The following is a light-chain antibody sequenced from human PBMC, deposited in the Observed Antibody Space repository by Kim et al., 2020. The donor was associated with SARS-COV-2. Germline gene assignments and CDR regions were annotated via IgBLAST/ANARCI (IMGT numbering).Light chain of an antibody. CDR2: GAS. CDR3: QQYHDWPPMT. Sequence: EVVMTQSPATLSVSPGERVTVSCRASQSVTIDLAWYQQKPGQAPRLLIYGASNRATGIPARFSGSGSGTEFTLTISSLQTEDVAVYYCQQYHDWPPMTFGQGTMVEIK. V-gene: IGKV3-15*01. CDR1: QSVTID. J-gene: IGKJ1*01.